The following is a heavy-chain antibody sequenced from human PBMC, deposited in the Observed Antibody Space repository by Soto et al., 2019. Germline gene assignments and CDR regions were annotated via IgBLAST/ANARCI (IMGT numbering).Heavy chain of an antibody. Sequence: ASVKVSCKASGYTFTSYGISWGRQAPGQGFEWMGWISAYNGNTNYAQKLQGRVTMTTDTSTSTAYMELRSLRSDDTAVYYCARVGPWYYYDSSGYYLNWGQGTLVTVFS. CDR1: GYTFTSYG. J-gene: IGHJ4*02. CDR2: ISAYNGNT. D-gene: IGHD3-22*01. V-gene: IGHV1-18*01. CDR3: ARVGPWYYYDSSGYYLN.